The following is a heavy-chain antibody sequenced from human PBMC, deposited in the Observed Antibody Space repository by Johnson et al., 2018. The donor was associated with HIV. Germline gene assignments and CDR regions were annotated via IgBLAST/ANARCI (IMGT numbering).Heavy chain of an antibody. J-gene: IGHJ3*02. V-gene: IGHV3-NL1*01. CDR1: GFTFSSYA. CDR2: IYSGGST. Sequence: VQLVESGGGVVQPGRSLRLSCAASGFTFSSYAMHWVRQAPGKGLEWVSVIYSGGSTYYADSVKGRFTISRDNSKNTLYLQMNSLRAEDTAVYYCGRDINYSNYVTDAFDIWGQGTVVTVSS. D-gene: IGHD4-11*01. CDR3: GRDINYSNYVTDAFDI.